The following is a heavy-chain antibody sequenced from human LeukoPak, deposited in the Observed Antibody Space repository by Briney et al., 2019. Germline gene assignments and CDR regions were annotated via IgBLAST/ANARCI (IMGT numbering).Heavy chain of an antibody. D-gene: IGHD6-13*01. CDR3: ARDSAGDAFDI. V-gene: IGHV3-7*01. Sequence: GGSLRLSCAASGFTFSSYWMSWVRQAPGKGLEWVAHIKQDGSEKYYVDSVKGRLTISRDNAKNSLYLQMNSLRAEDTAVYYCARDSAGDAFDIWGQGTMVTVSS. CDR2: IKQDGSEK. CDR1: GFTFSSYW. J-gene: IGHJ3*02.